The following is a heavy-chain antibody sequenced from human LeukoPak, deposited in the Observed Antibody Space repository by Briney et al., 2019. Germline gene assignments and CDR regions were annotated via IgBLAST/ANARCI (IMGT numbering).Heavy chain of an antibody. Sequence: GGSLRLSCAASGFTFSNYWMTWVRQAPGKGLEWVAVAYHDGWRGVSDKYYVDSVKGRFTVSRDNSKNTLYLQMSSLSTEDTAVYYCATGSGYYYDHWGQGTLVTVS. CDR3: ATGSGYYYDH. CDR2: AYHDGWRGVSDK. CDR1: GFTFSNYW. V-gene: IGHV3-33*08. J-gene: IGHJ4*02. D-gene: IGHD3-22*01.